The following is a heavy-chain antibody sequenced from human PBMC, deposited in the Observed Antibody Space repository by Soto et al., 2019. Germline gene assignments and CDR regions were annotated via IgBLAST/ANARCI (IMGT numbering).Heavy chain of an antibody. Sequence: QVHLVQSGAEMEKPGASVKVSCKASGYSFSNFIITWVRQVPGQVLEWIGWINGYNGNTHSSHKFQGRVTLTTDTSATTAYMEFRSLRSDDTAVYFCAGPFSGGDYALDVWGHGTTVSVAS. CDR3: AGPFSGGDYALDV. J-gene: IGHJ6*02. V-gene: IGHV1-18*04. CDR2: INGYNGNT. D-gene: IGHD4-17*01. CDR1: GYSFSNFI.